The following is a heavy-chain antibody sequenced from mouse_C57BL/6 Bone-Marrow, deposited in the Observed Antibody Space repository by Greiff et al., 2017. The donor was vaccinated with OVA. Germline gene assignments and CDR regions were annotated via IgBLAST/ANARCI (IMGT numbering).Heavy chain of an antibody. CDR2: IYPRSGNT. CDR1: GYTFTSYG. Sequence: VKLVESGAELARPGASVKLSCKASGYTFTSYGISWVKQRTGQGLEWIGEIYPRSGNTYYNEKFKGKATLTADKSSSTAYMELRSLTSEDSAVYFCARKGDGYYLAWFAYWGQGTLVTVSA. D-gene: IGHD2-3*01. CDR3: ARKGDGYYLAWFAY. J-gene: IGHJ3*01. V-gene: IGHV1-81*01.